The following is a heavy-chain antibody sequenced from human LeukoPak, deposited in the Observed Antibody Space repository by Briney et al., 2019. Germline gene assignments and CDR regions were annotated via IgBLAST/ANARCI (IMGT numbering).Heavy chain of an antibody. CDR1: GFTFDDYA. CDR3: AKDIYGDYDDGLDY. CDR2: ISWNSGSI. Sequence: PGGSLRLSCAAPGFTFDDYAMHWVRQAPGKGLEWVSGISWNSGSIGYADSVKGRFTISRDNAKNSLYLQMNSLRAEDTALYYCAKDIYGDYDDGLDYWGQGTLVTVSS. J-gene: IGHJ4*02. V-gene: IGHV3-9*01. D-gene: IGHD4-17*01.